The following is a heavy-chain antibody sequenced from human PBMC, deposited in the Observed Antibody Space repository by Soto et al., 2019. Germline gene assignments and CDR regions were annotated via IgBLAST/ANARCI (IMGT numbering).Heavy chain of an antibody. D-gene: IGHD6-13*01. V-gene: IGHV1-69*01. CDR3: ATIPYSSSWAFGVDY. Sequence: QVQLVQSGAEVKKPGSSVKVSCKASGGTFSSYAISWVRQAPGQGLEWMGGIIPIFGTANYAQKFQGRVTITAAESTSTAYMELSSLRSEDTAVYYCATIPYSSSWAFGVDYWGQGTLVTVSS. CDR2: IIPIFGTA. CDR1: GGTFSSYA. J-gene: IGHJ4*02.